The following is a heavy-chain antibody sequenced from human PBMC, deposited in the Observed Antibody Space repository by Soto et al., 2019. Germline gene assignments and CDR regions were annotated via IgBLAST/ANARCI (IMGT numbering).Heavy chain of an antibody. CDR2: IKQDGSEK. D-gene: IGHD3-16*02. CDR1: GFTFSSYW. J-gene: IGHJ3*02. Sequence: GGSLRLSCAASGFTFSSYWMSWVRQAPGKGLEWVANIKQDGSEKYYVDSVKGRFTISRDNAKNSLYLQMNSLRAEDTAVYYCARESYDYVWGSYRYFGSDAFDIWGQGTMVTVSS. CDR3: ARESYDYVWGSYRYFGSDAFDI. V-gene: IGHV3-7*01.